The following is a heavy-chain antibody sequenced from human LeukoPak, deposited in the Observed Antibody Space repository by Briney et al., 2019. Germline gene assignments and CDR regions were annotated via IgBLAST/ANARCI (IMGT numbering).Heavy chain of an antibody. J-gene: IGHJ5*02. Sequence: SETLSLTCAVSGVSISSISSNNWAWICQPPGKGLELIAAIHYSGSTYYNPSFMSRVTISVDTSKNQFSLKLRSLTATDRAVYYCARLPTGYPNWFDTWGQGILVTVSS. V-gene: IGHV4-39*01. CDR2: IHYSGST. CDR3: ARLPTGYPNWFDT. D-gene: IGHD5-18*01. CDR1: GVSISSISSNN.